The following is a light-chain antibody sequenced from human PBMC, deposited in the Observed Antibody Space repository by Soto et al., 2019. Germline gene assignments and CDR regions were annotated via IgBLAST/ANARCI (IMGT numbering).Light chain of an antibody. J-gene: IGLJ3*02. V-gene: IGLV3-21*04. Sequence: SYELTQPPSVSMAPGQTAKITCGGDSVGGKSVHWYQQKPGQAPMLVIYYDNDRPSGIPERFSGSNSGNTATLTITRVEDGDEADYYCQVWDSGSDHWVFGGGTKVTVL. CDR3: QVWDSGSDHWV. CDR1: SVGGKS. CDR2: YDN.